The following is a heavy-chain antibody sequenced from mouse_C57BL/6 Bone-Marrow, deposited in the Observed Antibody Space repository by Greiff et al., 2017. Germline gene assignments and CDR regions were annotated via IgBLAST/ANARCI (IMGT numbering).Heavy chain of an antibody. CDR1: GYTFTSYW. J-gene: IGHJ2*01. D-gene: IGHD2-10*01. CDR3: AAYYGSYVDY. V-gene: IGHV1-69*01. CDR2: IDPSDSYT. Sequence: VQLQQPGAELVMPGASVKLSCKASGYTFTSYWMHWVKQRPGQGLEWIGEIDPSDSYTNYNQKFKGKSTLTVDKSSSTAYMQLSSLTSEDSAVYYCAAYYGSYVDYWGQGTALTVTS.